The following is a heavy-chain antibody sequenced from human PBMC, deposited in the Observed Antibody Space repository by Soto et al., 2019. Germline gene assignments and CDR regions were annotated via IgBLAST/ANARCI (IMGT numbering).Heavy chain of an antibody. D-gene: IGHD1-7*01. Sequence: PGGSLRLSCAASGFTFSSYTMPWVRQAPGKGLEWVSDVNGSDGTTYYADSVKGRFTISRDNSKNTLYLQMTSLRADDTAVHYCAKRRRDTTGWNSSYHFDYCGQLPQVTVSS. CDR1: GFTFSSYT. J-gene: IGHJ4*02. V-gene: IGHV3-23*01. CDR3: AKRRRDTTGWNSSYHFDY. CDR2: VNGSDGTT.